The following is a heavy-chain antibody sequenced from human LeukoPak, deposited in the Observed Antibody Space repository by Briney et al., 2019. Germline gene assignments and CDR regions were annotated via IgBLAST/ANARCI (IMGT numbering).Heavy chain of an antibody. V-gene: IGHV3-7*01. D-gene: IGHD3-10*01. Sequence: PGGSLRLSCAASGFTLSPYWMTWVRQAPGKGLEWVANIKQDGSAQHYVDSVKGRFTISRDNAKNSLYLQMNSLRVEDTDVYYCATDNYGWGSHDSWGQGTLVTVSS. CDR3: ATDNYGWGSHDS. J-gene: IGHJ5*01. CDR1: GFTLSPYW. CDR2: IKQDGSAQ.